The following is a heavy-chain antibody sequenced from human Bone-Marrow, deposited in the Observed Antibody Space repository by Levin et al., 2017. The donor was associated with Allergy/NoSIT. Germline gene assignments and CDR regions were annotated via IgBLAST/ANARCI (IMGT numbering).Heavy chain of an antibody. CDR1: GFAFTDYY. J-gene: IGHJ2*01. D-gene: IGHD4-17*01. CDR2: INPNNGAT. Sequence: GESLKISCKASGFAFTDYYMHWVRQAPGQGLEWLGWINPNNGATKYALQFQDRVTMTRDTSISTAYMEFRRLRSDDTAVFYCARDPAVTRDGYFDLWGRGTLVSVSS. CDR3: ARDPAVTRDGYFDL. V-gene: IGHV1-2*02.